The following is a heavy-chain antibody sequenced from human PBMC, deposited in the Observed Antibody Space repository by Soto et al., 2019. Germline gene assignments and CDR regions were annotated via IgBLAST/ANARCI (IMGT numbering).Heavy chain of an antibody. CDR1: GSTSRGFG. CDR3: AKDIGSSIFDY. Sequence: GGSLSPSLPASGSTSRGFGIHGSREAPGKGLEWVAVISYDGSNKYYADSVKGRFTISRDNSKNTLYLQMNSLRAEDTAVYYCAKDIGSSIFDYWGQGTLVTVSS. J-gene: IGHJ4*02. CDR2: ISYDGSNK. D-gene: IGHD1-26*01. V-gene: IGHV3-30*18.